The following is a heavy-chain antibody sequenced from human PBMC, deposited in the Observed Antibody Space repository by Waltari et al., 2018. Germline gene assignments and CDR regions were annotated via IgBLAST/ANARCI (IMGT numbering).Heavy chain of an antibody. CDR3: ATGPKLLWFGELFS. J-gene: IGHJ4*02. CDR1: GGSISSYY. V-gene: IGHV4-34*10. D-gene: IGHD3-10*01. Sequence: QVQLQESGPGLVKPSETLSLTCTVSGGSISSYYWSWIRQPPGKGLEWIGEINHSGSTNYNPSLKSRITISVDTSKNQFSLKLSSVTAADTAVYYCATGPKLLWFGELFSWGQGTLVTVSS. CDR2: INHSGST.